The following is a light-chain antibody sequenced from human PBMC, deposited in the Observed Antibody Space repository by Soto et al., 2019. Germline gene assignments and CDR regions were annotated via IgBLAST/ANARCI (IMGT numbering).Light chain of an antibody. CDR1: QSISSY. V-gene: IGKV1-39*01. Sequence: DIQMTQSPSSLSASVGDRVTITCRASQSISSYLNWYQQKPGKAPKLLIYAASSLQSGVPSRFTGNVSGTDFTLTISSLQPEDFATYYCQQSYSTPRTFGQGTKLEIK. J-gene: IGKJ2*02. CDR3: QQSYSTPRT. CDR2: AAS.